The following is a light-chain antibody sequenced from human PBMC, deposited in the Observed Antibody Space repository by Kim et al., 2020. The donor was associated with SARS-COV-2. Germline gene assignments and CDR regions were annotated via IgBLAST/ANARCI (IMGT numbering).Light chain of an antibody. CDR2: AEC. J-gene: IGKJ2*01. CDR1: RRVSNSY. CDR3: QQYGSSPPYT. V-gene: IGKV3-20*01. Sequence: GARATLSPRDRRRVSNSYLAWYQQKHGQAPSLLLYAECSRATGVPDRLSGSGSETDFTLTINRLEPEDCAVNYCQQYGSSPPYTFGQGPNLEI.